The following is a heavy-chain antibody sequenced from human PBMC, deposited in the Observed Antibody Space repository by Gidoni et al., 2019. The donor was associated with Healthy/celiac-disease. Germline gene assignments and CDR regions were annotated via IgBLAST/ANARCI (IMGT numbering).Heavy chain of an antibody. V-gene: IGHV1-3*01. J-gene: IGHJ3*02. CDR3: ARDHLTVTTWMADDAFDI. CDR2: INAGNGNT. D-gene: IGHD4-17*01. Sequence: QVQLVQSGAEVKKPGASVKVSCKASGYTFTSYAMHWVRQAPGQRLEWMGWINAGNGNTKYSQKFQGRVTITRDTSASTAYMELSSLRSEDTAVYYCARDHLTVTTWMADDAFDIWGQGTMVTVSS. CDR1: GYTFTSYA.